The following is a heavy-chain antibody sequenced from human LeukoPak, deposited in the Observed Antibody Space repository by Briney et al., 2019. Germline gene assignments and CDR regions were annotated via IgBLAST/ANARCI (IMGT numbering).Heavy chain of an antibody. Sequence: GASVKVSCKASGYTFTSYAMHWVRQAPGQRLEWMGWINAGNGNTKYSQEFQGRVTITRDTSASAVYMELSSLRSDDMAVYYCARQTMVRGVITIDYWGQGTLVTVSS. J-gene: IGHJ4*02. CDR2: INAGNGNT. D-gene: IGHD3-10*01. V-gene: IGHV1-3*03. CDR3: ARQTMVRGVITIDY. CDR1: GYTFTSYA.